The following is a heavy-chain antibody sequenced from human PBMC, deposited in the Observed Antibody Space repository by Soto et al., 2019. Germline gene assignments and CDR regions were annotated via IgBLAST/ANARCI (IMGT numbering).Heavy chain of an antibody. J-gene: IGHJ4*02. CDR1: GYTFTSYG. Sequence: ASVKASCKASGYTFTSYGISWVRQAPGQGLEWMGWISAYNGNTNYAQKLQGRVTMTTDTSTSTAYMELRSLRSDDTAVYYCAASAVAGTFDYWGQGTLVTVSS. D-gene: IGHD6-19*01. CDR3: AASAVAGTFDY. CDR2: ISAYNGNT. V-gene: IGHV1-18*01.